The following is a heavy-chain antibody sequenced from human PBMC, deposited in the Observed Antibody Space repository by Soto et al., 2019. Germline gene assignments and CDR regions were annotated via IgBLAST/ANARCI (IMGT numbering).Heavy chain of an antibody. CDR3: ARRRYCSGGSCLDY. J-gene: IGHJ4*02. V-gene: IGHV4-39*01. D-gene: IGHD2-15*01. CDR2: IYYSGST. Sequence: SETLSLTCTVSGGSISSSSYYWGWIRQPPGKGLEWIGSIYYSGSTYYNPSLKSRVTISVDTSKNQFSLKLSSVTAADTAVYYCARRRYCSGGSCLDYWGQGTLVTVSS. CDR1: GGSISSSSYY.